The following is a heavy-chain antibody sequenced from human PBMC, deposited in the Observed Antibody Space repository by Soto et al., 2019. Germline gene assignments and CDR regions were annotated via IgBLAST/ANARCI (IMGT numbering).Heavy chain of an antibody. D-gene: IGHD3-10*01. CDR3: AREKGAGTYVGFDY. V-gene: IGHV4-4*02. CDR1: GGSISTNNW. J-gene: IGHJ4*02. CDR2: IHHIGGT. Sequence: QVQLQESGPGLVEPSGTLSLTCSVCGGSISTNNWWSWVRQSPGRGLERIGEIHHIGGTNYNPSLKSRLTLSVDKSKNQFSLEMTSVTAADTAVYYCAREKGAGTYVGFDYWGQGTLVTVSS.